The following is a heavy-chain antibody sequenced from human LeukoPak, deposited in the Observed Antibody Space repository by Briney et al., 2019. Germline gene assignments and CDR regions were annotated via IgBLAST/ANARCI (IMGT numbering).Heavy chain of an antibody. Sequence: GGSLRLSCAASGFTFSSYAMSWVRQAPGKGLESVSAISGSGGSTYYADSVKGRFTISRDNSKNTLYLQMNSLRAEDTAVFFFKQATAYDILTGRRRYYFDYWGQGTLVTVSS. D-gene: IGHD3-9*01. V-gene: IGHV3-23*01. CDR1: GFTFSSYA. CDR2: ISGSGGST. CDR3: KQATAYDILTGRRRYYFDY. J-gene: IGHJ4*02.